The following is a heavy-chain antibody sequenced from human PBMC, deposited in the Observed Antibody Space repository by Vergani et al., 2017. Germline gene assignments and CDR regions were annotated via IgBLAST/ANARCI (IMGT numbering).Heavy chain of an antibody. CDR1: GFTFSDYY. J-gene: IGHJ3*02. V-gene: IGHV3-11*05. CDR2: ISSSSSYT. Sequence: VQLVESGGGLVKPGGSLRLSCAASGFTFSDYYMSWIRQAPGKGLEWVSYISSSSSYTNYADSVKGRFIISRDNAKNSLYLQMNSLRAEDTAVYYCARDLEAYYDFWSVRGAFDIWGQGTMVTVSS. D-gene: IGHD3-3*01. CDR3: ARDLEAYYDFWSVRGAFDI.